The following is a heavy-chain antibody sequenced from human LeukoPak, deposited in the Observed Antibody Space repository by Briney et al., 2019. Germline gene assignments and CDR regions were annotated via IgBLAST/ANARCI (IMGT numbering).Heavy chain of an antibody. Sequence: GGSLRLSCAASGFTFSNYAMSWVRQAPGKGLEWVSGISGSGAGPYYGDSVQGRFTISRDNSKNTLYLQMNSLRAEDTAVYYCAKEKQRSFDYWGQGTLVTVSS. J-gene: IGHJ4*02. V-gene: IGHV3-23*01. CDR1: GFTFSNYA. CDR2: ISGSGAGP. CDR3: AKEKQRSFDY. D-gene: IGHD6-13*01.